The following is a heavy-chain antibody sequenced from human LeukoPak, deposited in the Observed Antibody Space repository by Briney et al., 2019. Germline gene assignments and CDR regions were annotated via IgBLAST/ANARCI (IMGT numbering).Heavy chain of an antibody. D-gene: IGHD3-10*01. CDR2: FDPEDGET. V-gene: IGHV1-24*01. CDR1: GYTLTELS. J-gene: IGHJ5*02. Sequence: ASVKVSCKVSGYTLTELSMHWVRQAPGKGLEWMGGFDPEDGETIYAQKLQGRVTVTTDTSTSTAYMELRSLRSDDTAVYYCARWPSYGSGSYYNAPNWFDPWGQGTLVTVSS. CDR3: ARWPSYGSGSYYNAPNWFDP.